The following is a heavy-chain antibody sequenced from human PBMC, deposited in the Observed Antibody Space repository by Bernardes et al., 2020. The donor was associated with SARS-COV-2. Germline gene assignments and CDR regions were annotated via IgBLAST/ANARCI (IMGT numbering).Heavy chain of an antibody. D-gene: IGHD3-9*01. CDR3: ARGLSYYDILTGYYFFDY. V-gene: IGHV3-13*01. J-gene: IGHJ4*02. Sequence: GGSLRLSCAASGFTFSSYDMHWVRQATGKGLEWVSAIGTAGDTYYPGSVKGRFTISRENAKNSLYLQMNSLRAGDTAVYYCARGLSYYDILTGYYFFDYWGQGTLVTVSS. CDR2: IGTAGDT. CDR1: GFTFSSYD.